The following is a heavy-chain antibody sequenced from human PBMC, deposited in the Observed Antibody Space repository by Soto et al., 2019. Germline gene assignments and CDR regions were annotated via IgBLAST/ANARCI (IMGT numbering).Heavy chain of an antibody. Sequence: LRLSCAASGFTFSMSAMTWVRQAPGKGLEWVSTTGLNGRTTYYADSVKGRFTVSRDNSKNTLDLHMSSLRAEDTAVYYCATVHSTSRSFDYWGQGTLVTVYS. CDR2: TGLNGRTT. CDR3: ATVHSTSRSFDY. CDR1: GFTFSMSA. V-gene: IGHV3-23*01. J-gene: IGHJ4*02. D-gene: IGHD6-6*01.